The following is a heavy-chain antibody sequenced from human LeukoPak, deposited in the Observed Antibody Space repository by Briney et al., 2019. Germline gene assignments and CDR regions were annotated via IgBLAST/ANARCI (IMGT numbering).Heavy chain of an antibody. Sequence: PSETLSLTCTVSGDSISSGGYYWGWVRQHPGRGLEWIGYIYHSGSTHYNPSLKSRVTTSVDMSKNQFSLKLSSVTAADTAVYYCARLRYFDWLPRWFDSWGQGTLVTVSS. D-gene: IGHD3-9*01. V-gene: IGHV4-31*03. CDR3: ARLRYFDWLPRWFDS. CDR1: GDSISSGGYY. CDR2: IYHSGST. J-gene: IGHJ5*01.